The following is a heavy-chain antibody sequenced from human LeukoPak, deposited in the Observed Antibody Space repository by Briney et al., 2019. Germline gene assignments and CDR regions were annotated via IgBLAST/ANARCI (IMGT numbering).Heavy chain of an antibody. CDR1: GGSISSYY. J-gene: IGHJ4*02. Sequence: SETLSLTCTVSGGSISSYYWSWIRQPAGKGLEWIGRIYTSGSTNYNPSLKSRVTMSVDTSKSQFSLKLSSVTAADTAVYYCAREPDYSGSYLSFDYWGQGTLVTVSS. V-gene: IGHV4-4*07. CDR2: IYTSGST. CDR3: AREPDYSGSYLSFDY. D-gene: IGHD1-26*01.